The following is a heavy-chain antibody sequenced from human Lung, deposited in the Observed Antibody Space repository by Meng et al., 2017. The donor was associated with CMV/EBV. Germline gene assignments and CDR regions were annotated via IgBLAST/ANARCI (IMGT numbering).Heavy chain of an antibody. J-gene: IGHJ4*02. D-gene: IGHD5-24*01. CDR2: FIPRVNIA. CDR1: GDTFTKYA. CDR3: ARGRVGYNMNYFHY. V-gene: IGHV1-69*10. Sequence: SXXVSXKASGDTFTKYAISWVREAPGQGLEWLGGFIPRVNIANYAQKFQGRVTITADSSTNTGYMELRSLTSDDAAVYYCARGRVGYNMNYFHYWGPGKXVTGAS.